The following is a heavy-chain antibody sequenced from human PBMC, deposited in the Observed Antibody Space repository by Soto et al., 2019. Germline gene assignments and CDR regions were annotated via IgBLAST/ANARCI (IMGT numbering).Heavy chain of an antibody. CDR1: GFTFINYA. V-gene: IGHV3-23*01. CDR3: ARKILGSTSRPNYWYFDL. D-gene: IGHD2-2*01. CDR2: ISGGGDAA. J-gene: IGHJ2*01. Sequence: EVQLLESGGALVQPGGSLRLSCAGSGFTFINYAMNWVRQAPGKGLEWVPSISGGGDAAFFPDSVRGRFTISRDNSKNTVTLQMNSLGVDDTAVYYCARKILGSTSRPNYWYFDLWGRGTLVTVSS.